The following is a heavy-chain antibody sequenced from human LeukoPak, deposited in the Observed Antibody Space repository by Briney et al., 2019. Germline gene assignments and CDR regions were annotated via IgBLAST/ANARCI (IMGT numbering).Heavy chain of an antibody. Sequence: SETLSLTCTVSGGSISSSSYYWGWIRQPPGKGLEWIGTIYYTGSTYYNPSLKSRFTMSVDTSKNQFSLKLSSVTAADTAVYYCARHLASGNYPNNYFDYWGQGTLVTVSS. CDR1: GGSISSSSYY. V-gene: IGHV4-39*01. D-gene: IGHD3-10*01. CDR3: ARHLASGNYPNNYFDY. J-gene: IGHJ4*02. CDR2: IYYTGST.